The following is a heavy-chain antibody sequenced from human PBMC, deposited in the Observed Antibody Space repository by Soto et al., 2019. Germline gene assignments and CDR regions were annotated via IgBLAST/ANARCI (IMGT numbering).Heavy chain of an antibody. D-gene: IGHD3-22*01. Sequence: PSETPSLPCSVSWGSISNRRFYRAWIRQPPGEGLEWIGSIYHTGNAYYNPSLKSRVTIFVDTSKNQFSLKLTSVTAADTALYYCARDYFDSSDYTTNWFDPWGQGTLVTVS. CDR2: IYHTGNA. CDR3: ARDYFDSSDYTTNWFDP. V-gene: IGHV4-39*01. J-gene: IGHJ5*02. CDR1: WGSISNRRFY.